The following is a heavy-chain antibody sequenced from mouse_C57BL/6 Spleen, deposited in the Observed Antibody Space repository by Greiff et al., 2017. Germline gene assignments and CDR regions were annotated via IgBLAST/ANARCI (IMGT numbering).Heavy chain of an antibody. V-gene: IGHV1-59*01. J-gene: IGHJ2*01. Sequence: QVQLQQPGAELVRPGTSVKLSCKASGYTFTGYWMHWVKQRPGQGLEWIGVIDPSDSYTNYNQKFKGKATLTVDTSSSTAYMQLSSLTSEDSAVYYCAGSAGGTTVDYWGQGTTLTVSS. CDR2: IDPSDSYT. CDR3: AGSAGGTTVDY. CDR1: GYTFTGYW. D-gene: IGHD1-1*01.